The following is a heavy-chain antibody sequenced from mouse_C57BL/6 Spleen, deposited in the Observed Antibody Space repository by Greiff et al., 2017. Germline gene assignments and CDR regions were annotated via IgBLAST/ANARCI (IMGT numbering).Heavy chain of an antibody. V-gene: IGHV1-62-2*01. CDR3: ARHDGYYGNYDY. J-gene: IGHJ2*01. CDR2: FYPGSGSI. CDR1: GYTFTEYT. D-gene: IGHD2-1*01. Sequence: QVQLKQSGAELVKPGASVKLSCKASGYTFTEYTIHWVKQRSGQGLEWIGWFYPGSGSIKYHEKFKDKATLTADKSSSTVDMELSRLTSEDSAVYFCARHDGYYGNYDYWGQGTTLTVSS.